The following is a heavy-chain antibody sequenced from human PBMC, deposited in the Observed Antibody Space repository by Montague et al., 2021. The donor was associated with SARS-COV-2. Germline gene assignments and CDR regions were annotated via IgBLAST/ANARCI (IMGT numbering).Heavy chain of an antibody. D-gene: IGHD2-15*01. Sequence: SETLSLTCAVYNESFSGNSFSTYYWSWIRQPPGKGLVWIGEINHSGTTNYNPSLESRFSISVDTSKNQFSLRLISVTAADTAVYYCARGLRLCNGGSCYFDWFDPWGQGTPVAVSS. CDR1: NESFSGNS. CDR3: ARGLRLCNGGSCYFDWFDP. V-gene: IGHV4-34*01. CDR2: INHSGTT. J-gene: IGHJ5*02.